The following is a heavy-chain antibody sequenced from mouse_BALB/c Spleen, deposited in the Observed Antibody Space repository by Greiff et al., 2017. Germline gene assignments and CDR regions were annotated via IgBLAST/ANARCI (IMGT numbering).Heavy chain of an antibody. CDR2: IGSGGST. CDR1: GFTFSSYA. CDR3: ARVLGYAMDI. D-gene: IGHD3-1*01. J-gene: IGHJ4*01. V-gene: IGHV5-6-5*01. Sequence: EVKLMESGGGLVKPGGSLKLSCAASGFTFSSYAMSWVRQTPEKRLEWVASIGSGGSTYYPDSVKGRFTISRDNDRNILYLQMNSLRSEDRAMYYCARVLGYAMDIWGQRTSVTVSS.